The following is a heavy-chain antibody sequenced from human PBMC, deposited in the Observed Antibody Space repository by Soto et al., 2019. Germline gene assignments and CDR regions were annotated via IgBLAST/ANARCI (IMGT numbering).Heavy chain of an antibody. CDR3: AKDAIANNGIWEPFDM. CDR2: LVGSGDPI. V-gene: IGHV3-23*01. J-gene: IGHJ3*02. D-gene: IGHD2-8*01. CDR1: GFNFTAYA. Sequence: EVQLLESGGGLVQPGGSLRLSCAASGFNFTAYAMSWVRQAPGKGLEWVSGLVGSGDPIFYAASVRGRFTVSRDNSKNTMFMQMSSLRADDTAIYDRAKDAIANNGIWEPFDMWGRGTGVTVSS.